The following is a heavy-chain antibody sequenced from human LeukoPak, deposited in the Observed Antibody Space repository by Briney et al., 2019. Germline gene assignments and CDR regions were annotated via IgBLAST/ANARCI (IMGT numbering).Heavy chain of an antibody. J-gene: IGHJ4*02. CDR1: GGSISSSCYS. V-gene: IGHV4-39*01. CDR2: IYDSGST. CDR3: ARVGFGGYSYGYVDF. D-gene: IGHD5-18*01. Sequence: PSETLSLTCTVSGGSISSSCYSWGCIRQPPGKGLEWIGTIYDSGSTYYNPSLKSRVTISADTSKNQLSLRLSSVTAADTAVYYCARVGFGGYSYGYVDFWGQGTQVTVSS.